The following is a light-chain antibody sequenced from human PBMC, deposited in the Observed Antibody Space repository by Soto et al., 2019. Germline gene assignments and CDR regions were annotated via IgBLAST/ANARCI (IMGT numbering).Light chain of an antibody. CDR1: SSVVGGYNY. CDR2: DVS. V-gene: IGLV2-14*01. CDR3: SSYTRRSTWV. Sequence: QSALTQPASVSGSPGQSITISCTGTSSVVGGYNYVSWYQQHPGKAPKLMIYDVSNRPSGVSNRFSGSKSGNTASLTISGLQAEDEADYYCSSYTRRSTWVFGGGTQLTVL. J-gene: IGLJ3*02.